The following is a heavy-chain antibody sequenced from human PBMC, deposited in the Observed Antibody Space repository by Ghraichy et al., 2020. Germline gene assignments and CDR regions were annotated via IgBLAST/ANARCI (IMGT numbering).Heavy chain of an antibody. J-gene: IGHJ4*02. V-gene: IGHV3-23*01. CDR3: AKGGNERG. CDR1: GFTFSSYG. D-gene: IGHD5-24*01. Sequence: GGSLRLSCAASGFTFSSYGMTWVRQAPGEGLEWVSSISTRGGETYYADSVKGRFTISRDNSKNTLYLQMSSLRVEDTAIYYCAKGGNERGWGQGTLVIVSS. CDR2: ISTRGGET.